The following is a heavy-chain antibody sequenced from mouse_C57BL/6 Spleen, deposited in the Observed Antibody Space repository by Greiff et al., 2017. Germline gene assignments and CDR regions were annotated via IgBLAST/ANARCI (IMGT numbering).Heavy chain of an antibody. D-gene: IGHD1-1*01. CDR1: GYAFSSSW. CDR2: IYPGDGDT. Sequence: QVQLKQSGPELVKPGASVKISCKASGYAFSSSWMNWVKQRPGKGLEWIGRIYPGDGDTNYNGKFKGKATLTADKSSSTAYMQLSSLTSEDSAVYFCAASYYYGSSYWYFDVWGTGTTVTVSS. CDR3: AASYYYGSSYWYFDV. V-gene: IGHV1-82*01. J-gene: IGHJ1*03.